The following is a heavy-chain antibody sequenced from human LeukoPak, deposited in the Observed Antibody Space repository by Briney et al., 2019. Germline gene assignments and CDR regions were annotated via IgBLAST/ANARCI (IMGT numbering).Heavy chain of an antibody. J-gene: IGHJ4*02. D-gene: IGHD1-26*01. CDR3: ATYSGVHHKTFDD. CDR2: INWNGGST. Sequence: RAGGSLRLSCASSGFTFDDYGMSWVRPAPGKGLEWVAGINWNGGSTGYADSVKGRFTISRDNAKNSLFLQMNSLRAEDTALYYCATYSGVHHKTFDDWGQGTLVTVSS. CDR1: GFTFDDYG. V-gene: IGHV3-20*04.